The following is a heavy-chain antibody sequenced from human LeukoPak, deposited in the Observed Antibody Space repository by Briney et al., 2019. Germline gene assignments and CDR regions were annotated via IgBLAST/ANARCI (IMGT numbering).Heavy chain of an antibody. CDR2: IKQDGSEK. CDR1: GFTFSSYW. CDR3: AKDRPYCTSTACYTYFDY. Sequence: PGGSLRLSCAASGFTFSSYWMSWVRQAPGKGLEWVANIKQDGSEKYYVDSVKGRFTISRDNAKNSLYLQMNSLRAEDTAVYYCAKDRPYCTSTACYTYFDYWGQGTLVTVSS. V-gene: IGHV3-7*01. D-gene: IGHD2-2*02. J-gene: IGHJ4*02.